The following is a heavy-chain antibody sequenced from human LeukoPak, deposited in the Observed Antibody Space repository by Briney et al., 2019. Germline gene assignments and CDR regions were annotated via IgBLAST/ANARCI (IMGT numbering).Heavy chain of an antibody. J-gene: IGHJ4*02. D-gene: IGHD2-8*01. CDR2: INGSGGRT. CDR3: AKDRSWINGVCHGDFDY. V-gene: IGHV3-23*01. CDR1: GLIFNIYA. Sequence: PGGPLRLPCAASGLIFNIYAMLWAPQAPEKGREWFSTINGSGGRTYYADSVKGRFTIFRDNSKNTVYLQMNSVRAEDTDVYYCAKDRSWINGVCHGDFDYWGQGTLVTVSS.